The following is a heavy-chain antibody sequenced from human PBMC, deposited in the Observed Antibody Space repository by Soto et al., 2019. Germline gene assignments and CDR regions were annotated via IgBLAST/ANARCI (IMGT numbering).Heavy chain of an antibody. V-gene: IGHV3-23*01. Sequence: GGSLRLSCAASGFTFSSYAMSWVRQAPGKGLEWVSAISGSGGSTYYADSVKGRFTISRDNSKNTLYLRMNSLRAEDTAVYYCAKSGYYYDSSGYYYWNYFDYWGQGTLVTVSS. CDR3: AKSGYYYDSSGYYYWNYFDY. J-gene: IGHJ4*02. CDR1: GFTFSSYA. CDR2: ISGSGGST. D-gene: IGHD3-22*01.